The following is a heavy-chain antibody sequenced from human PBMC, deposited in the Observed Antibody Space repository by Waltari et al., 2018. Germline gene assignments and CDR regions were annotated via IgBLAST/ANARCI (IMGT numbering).Heavy chain of an antibody. CDR2: ISSDGSTI. J-gene: IGHJ6*02. D-gene: IGHD3-22*01. CDR3: ARVATKTYSSPVPGRPYYYGMDV. V-gene: IGHV3-74*01. Sequence: EEQLVESGGGLAQPGESLRLPCAASGFTFSRYWMAGVGQAPGRGLVWVSRISSDGSTITYADSVKGRFTISRDNAKNTLYVQMNRLRAEDTAVYYCARVATKTYSSPVPGRPYYYGMDVWGQGTTVTVSS. CDR1: GFTFSRYW.